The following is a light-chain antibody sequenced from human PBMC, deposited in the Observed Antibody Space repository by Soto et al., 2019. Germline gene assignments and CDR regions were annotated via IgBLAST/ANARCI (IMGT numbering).Light chain of an antibody. CDR2: EVS. CDR1: SSDVGAYNY. V-gene: IGLV2-14*01. CDR3: SSYTSSSTVV. J-gene: IGLJ2*01. Sequence: QSALTQPASVSGSPGQSITISCTGTSSDVGAYNYVSWYQQHPGKAPKLMINEVSNRPSGVSNRFSGSKSGNTASLTISGLQTEDEADYYCSSYTSSSTVVFGGGTKLTVL.